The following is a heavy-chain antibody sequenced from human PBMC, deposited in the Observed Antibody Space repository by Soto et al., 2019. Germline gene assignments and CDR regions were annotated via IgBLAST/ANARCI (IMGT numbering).Heavy chain of an antibody. CDR3: TTHRLEGIWWLRGNYYYYGMDV. V-gene: IGHV3-15*07. CDR2: IKSKTDGGTT. Sequence: EVQLVESGGGLVKPGGSLRLSCAASGFTFSNAWMNWVRQAPGKGLEWVGRIKSKTDGGTTDYAAPVKGRFTISRDDSKNTLYLQMNSLKTEDTAVYYCTTHRLEGIWWLRGNYYYYGMDVWGQGTTVTVSS. CDR1: GFTFSNAW. D-gene: IGHD5-12*01. J-gene: IGHJ6*02.